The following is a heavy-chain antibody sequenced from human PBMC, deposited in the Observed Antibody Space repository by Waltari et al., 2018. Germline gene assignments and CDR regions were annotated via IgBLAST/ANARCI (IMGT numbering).Heavy chain of an antibody. J-gene: IGHJ4*02. Sequence: VRLVESGGGLVQSGGSFRLSCAASGSPSTNLWMTWVRQAPGKGLLWVSRINSDGTGTSHADSVKGRFTMSRDNAKNTLYLQMNSLRVEDTAVYYCTRDSGQGLDFWGQGTLVTVSS. V-gene: IGHV3-74*01. CDR1: GSPSTNLW. D-gene: IGHD3-10*01. CDR3: TRDSGQGLDF. CDR2: INSDGTGT.